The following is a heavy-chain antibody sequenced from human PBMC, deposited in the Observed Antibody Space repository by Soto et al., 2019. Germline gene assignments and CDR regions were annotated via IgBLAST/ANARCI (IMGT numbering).Heavy chain of an antibody. D-gene: IGHD1-1*01. CDR3: ARERTGTTSMDV. CDR2: MNPNSGYT. J-gene: IGHJ6*02. V-gene: IGHV1-8*01. Sequence: QVQLVQSGAEVKKPGASVKVSCKASGYTFTSYDINWVRQATGQGLEWMGWMNPNSGYTAYAQKFQGRVTMTRNTPISTASMELRSLRSEDTAVYYCARERTGTTSMDVWGQGTTVTVSS. CDR1: GYTFTSYD.